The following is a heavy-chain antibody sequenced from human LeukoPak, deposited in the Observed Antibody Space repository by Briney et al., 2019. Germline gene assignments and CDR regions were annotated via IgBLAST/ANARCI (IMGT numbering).Heavy chain of an antibody. J-gene: IGHJ4*02. D-gene: IGHD3-22*01. CDR1: GFTFSTYG. CDR2: IYSGGST. Sequence: PGGSLRLSCAASGFTFSTYGMTWVRQAPGKGLEWVSVIYSGGSTYYADSVKGRFTISRDNSKNTLYLQMNSLRAEDTAVYYCARHSSGYYYMVDYWGQGTLVTVSS. V-gene: IGHV3-66*04. CDR3: ARHSSGYYYMVDY.